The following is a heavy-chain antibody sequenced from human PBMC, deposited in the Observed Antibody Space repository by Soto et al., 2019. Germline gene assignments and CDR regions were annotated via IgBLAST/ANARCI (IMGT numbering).Heavy chain of an antibody. J-gene: IGHJ4*02. CDR1: GFTFSSYS. V-gene: IGHV3-21*01. CDR3: ARDTCSSTSCYSG. Sequence: EVKLVESGGGLVKPGGSLRLSCAASGFTFSSYSMNWVRQAPGKGLEWVSSISSSSSYIYYADSVKGRFTISRDNAKNSLYLQMNSLRAEDTAVYYCARDTCSSTSCYSGWGQGTLVTVSS. D-gene: IGHD2-2*01. CDR2: ISSSSSYI.